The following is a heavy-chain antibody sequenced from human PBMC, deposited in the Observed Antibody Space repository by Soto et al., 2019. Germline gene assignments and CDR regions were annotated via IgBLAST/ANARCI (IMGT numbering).Heavy chain of an antibody. J-gene: IGHJ4*02. CDR2: INVYKGNT. CDR3: ARDTSRGEYDY. D-gene: IGHD6-6*01. CDR1: GYTFTSYV. V-gene: IGHV1-18*01. Sequence: QVQLVQSGAEVKKPEGSVKVSCKASGYTFTSYVISWVRQAPGQGLEWMEGINVYKGNTNYAHQRQGRLTITNDTPTSTAYLDLRSLRSDDTALYFCARDTSRGEYDYWGQGTMVTVSS.